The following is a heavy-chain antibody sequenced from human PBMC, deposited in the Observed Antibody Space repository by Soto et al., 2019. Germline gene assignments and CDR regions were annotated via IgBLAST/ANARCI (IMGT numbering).Heavy chain of an antibody. CDR2: IYYSGSA. CDR3: ARPGHYGDYDY. J-gene: IGHJ4*02. Sequence: QLQLQESGPGLVKPSETLSLTCTVSGGSFSSSSYYWGWIRQPPGKGLEWIGSIYYSGSAYYNPSFKTRFTISADTSTNPFSLKLSSVTAADTAVYYCARPGHYGDYDYWGQGTLVTVSS. D-gene: IGHD4-17*01. V-gene: IGHV4-39*01. CDR1: GGSFSSSSYY.